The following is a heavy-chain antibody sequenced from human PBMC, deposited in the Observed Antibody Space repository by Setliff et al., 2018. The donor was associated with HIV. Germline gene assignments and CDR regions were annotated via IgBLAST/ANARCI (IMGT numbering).Heavy chain of an antibody. J-gene: IGHJ6*03. CDR2: INHSGST. V-gene: IGHV4-34*01. CDR1: GGSFSGYY. CDR3: ARGPRYGSGNYYYYYYYMDV. Sequence: KPSETLSLTCAVYGGSFSGYYRFWIRQPPGKGLEWIGEINHSGSTNYNPSLKSRVTISVDTSKNQFSLKLSSVTAADTAVYYCARGPRYGSGNYYYYYYYMDVWGKGTTVTSP. D-gene: IGHD3-10*01.